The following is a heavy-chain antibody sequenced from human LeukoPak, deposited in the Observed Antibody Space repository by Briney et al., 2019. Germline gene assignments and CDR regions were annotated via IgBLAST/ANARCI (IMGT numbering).Heavy chain of an antibody. D-gene: IGHD1-1*01. CDR1: GGSISTSNYY. CDR3: ARVTERNDFDY. J-gene: IGHJ4*02. CDR2: IFYSGST. V-gene: IGHV4-39*07. Sequence: SETLSLTCTVSGGSISTSNYYWGWIRQPPGKGLEWIGNIFYSGSTYYNPSLKSRVTISVDTSKNQFSLKLTSVTAADTAVYYCARVTERNDFDYWGQGTLVTVSS.